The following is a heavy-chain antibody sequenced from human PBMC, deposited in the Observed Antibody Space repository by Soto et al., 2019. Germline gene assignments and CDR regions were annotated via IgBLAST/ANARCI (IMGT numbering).Heavy chain of an antibody. CDR3: TADRRREDSGYASVYHYYMDV. V-gene: IGHV3-15*01. Sequence: EVQLVESGGGLVKPGGSLRLSCAASGFTFSNAWMSWVRQAPGKGLEWVGRIKSKTDGGTTDYAAPVKCRFTISRDDTKNTQYLLMHSLKTEDTAVYYCTADRRREDSGYASVYHYYMDVWGKGTTVTVSS. D-gene: IGHD5-12*01. CDR1: GFTFSNAW. CDR2: IKSKTDGGTT. J-gene: IGHJ6*03.